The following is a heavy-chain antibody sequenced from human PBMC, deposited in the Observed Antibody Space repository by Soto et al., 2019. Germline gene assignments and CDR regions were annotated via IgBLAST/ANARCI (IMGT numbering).Heavy chain of an antibody. D-gene: IGHD3-10*01. CDR1: GGTFTTDT. CDR3: EREEGSYNMGTFPFYYLDV. CDR2: IITTLGTG. V-gene: IGHV1-69*08. Sequence: QVQLVQSGPEVKKSGSSVKVSCTLSGGTFTTDTISWLRRAPGQGLEWMGRIITTLGTGNYAQTFQGRVTITEDKSTNPGYMELSSLSSEDTAVYYCEREEGSYNMGTFPFYYLDVWGNGTTVTVSS. J-gene: IGHJ6*03.